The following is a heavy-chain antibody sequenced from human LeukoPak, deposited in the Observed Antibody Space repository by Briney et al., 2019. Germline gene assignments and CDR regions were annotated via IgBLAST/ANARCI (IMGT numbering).Heavy chain of an antibody. CDR3: ARARRGYSGCYDY. CDR2: INPNSGGT. D-gene: IGHD5-12*01. Sequence: GASVKVSCKASGYTFTGYYMHWVRQAPGQGLEWMGWINPNSGGTNYAQKFQGRVTMTRDTSISTAYMELSRLRSDDTAVYYCARARRGYSGCYDYWGQGTLVTVSS. CDR1: GYTFTGYY. J-gene: IGHJ4*02. V-gene: IGHV1-2*02.